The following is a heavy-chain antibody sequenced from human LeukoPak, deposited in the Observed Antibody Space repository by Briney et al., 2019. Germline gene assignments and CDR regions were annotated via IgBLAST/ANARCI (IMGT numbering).Heavy chain of an antibody. Sequence: GESLKISCEGSGYSFTSYWIGWVRPMPGKGLEWMGIIYPGDSDTRYSPSFQGQVTISADKSISTAYLQWSSLKASDTAMYYCARGLGAAAGHDAFDIWGQGTMVTVSS. CDR1: GYSFTSYW. CDR3: ARGLGAAAGHDAFDI. D-gene: IGHD6-13*01. V-gene: IGHV5-51*01. J-gene: IGHJ3*02. CDR2: IYPGDSDT.